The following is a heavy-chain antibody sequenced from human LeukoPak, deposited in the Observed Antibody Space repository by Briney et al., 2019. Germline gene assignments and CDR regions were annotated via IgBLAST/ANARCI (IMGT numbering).Heavy chain of an antibody. CDR2: ISGSGGST. CDR3: AKDGRDSSSWYSSNWFDP. D-gene: IGHD6-13*01. J-gene: IGHJ5*02. Sequence: RGSLRLSCAASGFTFSSYAMSWVRQAPGKGLEWVSAISGSGGSTYYADSVKGRFTISRDNSKNTLYLQMNSLRAEDTAVYYCAKDGRDSSSWYSSNWFDPWGQGTLVTVSS. CDR1: GFTFSSYA. V-gene: IGHV3-23*01.